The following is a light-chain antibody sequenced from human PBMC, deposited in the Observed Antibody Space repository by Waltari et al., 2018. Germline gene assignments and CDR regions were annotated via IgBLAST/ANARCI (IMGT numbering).Light chain of an antibody. CDR3: SSYTSSNTVV. CDR1: SSDVGGYNY. V-gene: IGLV2-14*03. CDR2: DVS. Sequence: HSALTQPASVPGSPGQSITIPCSGSSSDVGGYNYVSWYLQYPGQAPKLIIYDVSQRPSEISDRFSGSKSGSTASLTISGLQAEDEADYYCSSYTSSNTVVFGGGTKVTVL. J-gene: IGLJ2*01.